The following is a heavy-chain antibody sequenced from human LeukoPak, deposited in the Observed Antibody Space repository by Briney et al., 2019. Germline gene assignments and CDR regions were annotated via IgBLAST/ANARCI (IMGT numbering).Heavy chain of an antibody. CDR3: AREVVGASAAYFDY. CDR1: GFTVSSNY. D-gene: IGHD1-26*01. V-gene: IGHV3-53*01. CDR2: IYSGGST. J-gene: IGHJ4*02. Sequence: GGSLRLSCAASGFTVSSNYMSWVRQAPGKGLEWVSVIYSGGSTYYADSVKGRFTIPRDNAKNSLYLQMNSLRAEDTAVYYCAREVVGASAAYFDYWGQGTLVIVSS.